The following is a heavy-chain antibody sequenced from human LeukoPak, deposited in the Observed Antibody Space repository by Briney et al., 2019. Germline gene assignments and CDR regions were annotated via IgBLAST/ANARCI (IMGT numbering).Heavy chain of an antibody. V-gene: IGHV1-18*01. D-gene: IGHD3-10*01. J-gene: IGHJ4*02. CDR2: ISAHNGNT. CDR3: ARDLGNYIHF. Sequence: GASVKVSCKASGYSFTSYGISWVRQAPGQGLEWMGWISAHNGNTKYAQEVQGRVTMTTDTSTSTAYMEMRSLRSDDTAVYYCARDLGNYIHFWGQGTLVTVSS. CDR1: GYSFTSYG.